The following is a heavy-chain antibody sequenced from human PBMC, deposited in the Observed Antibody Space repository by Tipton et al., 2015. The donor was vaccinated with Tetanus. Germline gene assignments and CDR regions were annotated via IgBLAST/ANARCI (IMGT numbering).Heavy chain of an antibody. CDR1: GDSISSFY. V-gene: IGHV4-4*07. CDR3: ARGWSECSSWSCSPFDS. J-gene: IGHJ4*02. Sequence: TLSLTCSVSGDSISSFYWSWIRQPAGKGLEWIGRIYTSGSTNYNPSLKSRVTMSVDTSKRQFSLKLNSVTAADTAVYYCARGWSECSSWSCSPFDSWGQGTLVTVSS. CDR2: IYTSGST. D-gene: IGHD2-2*01.